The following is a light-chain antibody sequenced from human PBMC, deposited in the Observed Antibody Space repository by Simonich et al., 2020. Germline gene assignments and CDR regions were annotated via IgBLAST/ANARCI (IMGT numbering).Light chain of an antibody. CDR2: WAS. V-gene: IGKV4-1*01. CDR3: QQYYSTPLT. Sequence: DIVMTQSPDSLAVSLGERATINCKSSLSVLYSSNNKKYLAWYQQKPGQPPKLLIYWASTREAGVPDRVSGSGSGTDFTRTISSLQAEDVAVYYCQQYYSTPLTFGGGTKVEIK. CDR1: LSVLYSSNNKKY. J-gene: IGKJ4*01.